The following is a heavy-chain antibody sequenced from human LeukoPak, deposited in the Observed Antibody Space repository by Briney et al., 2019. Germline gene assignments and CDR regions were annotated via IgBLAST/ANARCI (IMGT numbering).Heavy chain of an antibody. CDR3: ARDWETLDY. CDR1: GGSVSSGSYY. Sequence: PSETLSLTCTVSGGSVSSGSYYWRWIRQPPGKGLEWIGYIYYSGSTNYNPSLKSRVTISVDTSKNQFSLKLSSVTAADTAVYYCARDWETLDYWGQGTLVTVSS. D-gene: IGHD1-26*01. CDR2: IYYSGST. J-gene: IGHJ4*02. V-gene: IGHV4-61*01.